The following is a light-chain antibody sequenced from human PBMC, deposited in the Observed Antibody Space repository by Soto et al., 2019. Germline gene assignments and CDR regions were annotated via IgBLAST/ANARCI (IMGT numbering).Light chain of an antibody. CDR1: SGSVSASHY. V-gene: IGLV8-61*01. CDR2: NTD. Sequence: QTVVTQEPSFSVSPGETVTLTCGLSSGSVSASHYPSWHQQTPGQAPRTLISNTDSRSSGVPDRFSGSIIGDKAALTIAGAQADDESDYYCVLFLGSGIWMFGGGTKLTVL. CDR3: VLFLGSGIWM. J-gene: IGLJ3*02.